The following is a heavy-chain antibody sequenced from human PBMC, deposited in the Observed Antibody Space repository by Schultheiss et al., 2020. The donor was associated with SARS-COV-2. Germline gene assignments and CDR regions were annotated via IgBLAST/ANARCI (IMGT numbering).Heavy chain of an antibody. J-gene: IGHJ5*02. V-gene: IGHV3-23*01. Sequence: GESLKISCAASGFTFSNYAMSWVRQAPGKGLHRVSVISASGGSTIYADSVKGRFTISRDNSKNTLYLQMNSLRAEDTAVYYCARDRASPFWFDPWGQGTLVTVSS. CDR1: GFTFSNYA. D-gene: IGHD3-10*01. CDR3: ARDRASPFWFDP. CDR2: ISASGGST.